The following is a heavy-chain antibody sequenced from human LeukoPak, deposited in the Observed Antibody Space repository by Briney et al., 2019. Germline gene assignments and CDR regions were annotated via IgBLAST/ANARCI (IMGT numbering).Heavy chain of an antibody. CDR2: IYYTGST. Sequence: KPSETLSLTCTVSGGSISSSGQYWAWIRQPPGRGLEWIASIYYTGSTYYNPSLASRVTISVDTSRNQFSLRLNSLTAADTAVYFCARLGSNGWQYCSGLDVWGQGTTVTVSS. D-gene: IGHD6-19*01. CDR1: GGSISSSGQY. V-gene: IGHV4-39*01. CDR3: ARLGSNGWQYCSGLDV. J-gene: IGHJ6*02.